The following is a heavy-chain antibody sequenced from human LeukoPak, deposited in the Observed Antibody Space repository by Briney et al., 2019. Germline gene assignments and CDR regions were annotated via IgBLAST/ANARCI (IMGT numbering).Heavy chain of an antibody. CDR2: ISYDGSNK. J-gene: IGHJ4*02. CDR1: GFTFSSYG. Sequence: PGGSLRLSCAASGFTFSSYGMHWVRQAPGKGLEWVAVISYDGSNKYYADSVKGRFTISRDNSKNTLYLQMNSLGAEDTAVYYCAKDTSYGNGYDYWGQGTLVTVSS. D-gene: IGHD3-10*01. V-gene: IGHV3-30*18. CDR3: AKDTSYGNGYDY.